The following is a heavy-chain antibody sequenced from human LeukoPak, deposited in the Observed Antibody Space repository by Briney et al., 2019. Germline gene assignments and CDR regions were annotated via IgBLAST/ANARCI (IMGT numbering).Heavy chain of an antibody. Sequence: SETLSLTCAVYGGSFSGYYWSWIRQPPGKGLEWMGEINHSGSTNYNPSLKSRVTISVDTSKNQFSLKLSSVTAADTAVYYCARRGSGSYNYWGQGTLVTVSS. D-gene: IGHD3-10*01. CDR3: ARRGSGSYNY. CDR2: INHSGST. J-gene: IGHJ4*02. V-gene: IGHV4-34*01. CDR1: GGSFSGYY.